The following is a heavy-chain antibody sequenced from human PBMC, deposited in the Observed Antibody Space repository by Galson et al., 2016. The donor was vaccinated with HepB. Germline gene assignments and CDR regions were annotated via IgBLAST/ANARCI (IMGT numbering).Heavy chain of an antibody. CDR2: FYHTGNT. D-gene: IGHD1-7*01. J-gene: IGHJ6*02. V-gene: IGHV4-4*02. Sequence: ETLSLTCGVSGVSITSDNWWSWVRQPPGKGLEWIGEFYHTGNTIYNPSLQSRVTISIDKSKNQFSLRLTSVTAADTAVYYCARGVIGTLNYYLYGLDVWGQGTTVTVSS. CDR3: ARGVIGTLNYYLYGLDV. CDR1: GVSITSDNW.